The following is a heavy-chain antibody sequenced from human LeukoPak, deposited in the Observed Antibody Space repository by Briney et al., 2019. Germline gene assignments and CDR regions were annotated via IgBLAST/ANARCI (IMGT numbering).Heavy chain of an antibody. CDR2: ISFDGSNE. D-gene: IGHD4-23*01. CDR3: ARGSTVANYAFDI. CDR1: GFTFSSFG. Sequence: GRSLRLSCAASGFTFSSFGMHWVRQAPGKGLEWLAVISFDGSNEYYADSVKGRFTISRDNSNNTLYLHMNSLRAEDTAVYYCARGSTVANYAFDIWGQGTMVTVSS. J-gene: IGHJ3*02. V-gene: IGHV3-30*03.